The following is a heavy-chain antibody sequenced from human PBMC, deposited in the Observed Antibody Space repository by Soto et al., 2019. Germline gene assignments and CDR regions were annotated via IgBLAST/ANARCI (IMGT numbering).Heavy chain of an antibody. CDR3: AKVLGDYGAFDI. D-gene: IGHD4-17*01. Sequence: GGSLRLSCAASGFTFSSHAMRWVRLAPGKGLEWVSGISGSGAAKYYADSVKGRFTISRDNSKDTLFLQMNSLRAEDTALYYCAKVLGDYGAFDIRGQGTMVTVSS. V-gene: IGHV3-23*01. J-gene: IGHJ3*02. CDR1: GFTFSSHA. CDR2: ISGSGAAK.